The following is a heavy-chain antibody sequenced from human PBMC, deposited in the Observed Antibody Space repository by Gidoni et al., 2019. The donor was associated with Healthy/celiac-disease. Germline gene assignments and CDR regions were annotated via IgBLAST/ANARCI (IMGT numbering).Heavy chain of an antibody. D-gene: IGHD3-10*01. CDR2: ISWNSGSI. V-gene: IGHV3-9*01. CDR3: AKVWRRGFGELSTPFDY. CDR1: GFTFDDYA. Sequence: EVQLVESGGGLVQPGRSLRLSCAASGFTFDDYAMHWVRQAPGKGLEWVSGISWNSGSIGYADSVKGRFTISRDNAKNSLYLQMNSLRAEDTALYYCAKVWRRGFGELSTPFDYWGQGTLVTVSS. J-gene: IGHJ4*02.